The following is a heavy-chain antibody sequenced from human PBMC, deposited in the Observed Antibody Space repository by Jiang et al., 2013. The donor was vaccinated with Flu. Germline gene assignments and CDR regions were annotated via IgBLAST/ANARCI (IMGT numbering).Heavy chain of an antibody. CDR1: GGTFSIHG. D-gene: IGHD2/OR15-2a*01. Sequence: GAEVKKPGSSVKVSCRDSGGTFSIHGISWVRQAPGQGLEWMGGIIPMFGTANYAQKFQDRVSITADDSTKTAYMHLSSLRSEDTAIYYCARAPRIYENWFDLWGQGTLVTVSS. CDR2: IIPMFGTA. J-gene: IGHJ5*02. CDR3: ARAPRIYENWFDL. V-gene: IGHV1-69*01.